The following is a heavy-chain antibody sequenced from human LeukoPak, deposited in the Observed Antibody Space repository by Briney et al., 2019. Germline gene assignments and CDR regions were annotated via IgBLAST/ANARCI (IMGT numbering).Heavy chain of an antibody. CDR1: ADSISSGHY. CDR2: IDHGGTT. CDR3: ATTTIRLGY. J-gene: IGHJ4*02. Sequence: SETLSLTCSVSADSISSGHYWGWIRQPPGKGLEWIGSIDHGGTTYYNPSLKSRVTISVDTSKSQFSLKLSSVTAADTAVYYCATTTIRLGYWGQGTLVTVSS. D-gene: IGHD1-26*01. V-gene: IGHV4-38-2*01.